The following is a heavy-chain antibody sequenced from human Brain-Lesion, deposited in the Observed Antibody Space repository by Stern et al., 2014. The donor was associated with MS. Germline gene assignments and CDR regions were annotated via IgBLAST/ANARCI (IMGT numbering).Heavy chain of an antibody. D-gene: IGHD6-19*01. CDR2: ISGRGGPT. Sequence: EVQLVESGGGLVQPGGSLRLSCAASGFSFSTCAMSWVRQTPGKGQQWASVISGRGGPTDYADSATGRFTTSTDNSKNTLYLQMDSLRADDTAVYYCAKWPHHIAVAGTRYFQHWGQGTLVTVSS. V-gene: IGHV3-23*04. CDR3: AKWPHHIAVAGTRYFQH. CDR1: GFSFSTCA. J-gene: IGHJ1*01.